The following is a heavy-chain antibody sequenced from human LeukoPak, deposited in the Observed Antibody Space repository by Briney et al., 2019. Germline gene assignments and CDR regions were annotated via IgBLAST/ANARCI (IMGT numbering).Heavy chain of an antibody. V-gene: IGHV3-7*04. CDR1: GFTFSDSW. CDR2: MNQNGDQT. J-gene: IGHJ4*02. CDR3: ARDVRY. Sequence: PGGSLRLSCAASGFTFSDSWMNWVRRAPGKGLEWVATMNQNGDQTNYADSVGGRFTISRDNAKNSLYLQMNSLRAEDTAVYYCARDVRYWGRGTLVTVSS.